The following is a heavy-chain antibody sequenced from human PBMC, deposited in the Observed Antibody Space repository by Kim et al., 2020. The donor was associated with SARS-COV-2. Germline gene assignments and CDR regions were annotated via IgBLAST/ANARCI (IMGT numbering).Heavy chain of an antibody. Sequence: SETLSLTCTVSGASISTTSDYWGWVRQSPGRGLEWVGTISYRGNTYYNPSLKTRLTISVDTSNNQFSLKLNSVTAADTALYYCAVSTGYYQGLDYWGQGTLVTVSS. D-gene: IGHD6-19*01. CDR1: GASISTTSDY. CDR3: AVSTGYYQGLDY. CDR2: ISYRGNT. V-gene: IGHV4-39*01. J-gene: IGHJ4*02.